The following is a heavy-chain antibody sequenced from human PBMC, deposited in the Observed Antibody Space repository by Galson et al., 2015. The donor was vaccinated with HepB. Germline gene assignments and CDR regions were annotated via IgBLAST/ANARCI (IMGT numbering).Heavy chain of an antibody. V-gene: IGHV3-7*01. D-gene: IGHD6-6*01. J-gene: IGHJ6*02. CDR3: ARDRVYGQYYYYYYGMDV. Sequence: SLRLSCAASGFTSSTYWMSWVRQAPGKGLEWVAKIKQDGSEKYFVDSVKGRFAISRDNAKNSLYLHMSSLRAEDTAVYYCARDRVYGQYYYYYYGMDVWGQGTTVTVSS. CDR1: GFTSSTYW. CDR2: IKQDGSEK.